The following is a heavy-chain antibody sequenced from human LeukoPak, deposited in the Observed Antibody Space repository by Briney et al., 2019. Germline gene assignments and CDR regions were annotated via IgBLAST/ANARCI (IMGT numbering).Heavy chain of an antibody. D-gene: IGHD6-13*01. CDR1: GFTFSSYG. Sequence: GGSLRLSCAASGFTFSSYGMHWVRQAPGKGLEWVAFIRYDGSNKYYADSVKGRFTISRDNSKNTLYLQMNSLRAEDTAVYYCAKLPQYSSSWYPTPPFDYWGQGTLVTVSS. CDR3: AKLPQYSSSWYPTPPFDY. CDR2: IRYDGSNK. V-gene: IGHV3-30*02. J-gene: IGHJ4*02.